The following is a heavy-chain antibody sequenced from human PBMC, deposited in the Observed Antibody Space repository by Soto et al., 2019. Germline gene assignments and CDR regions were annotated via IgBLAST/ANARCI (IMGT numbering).Heavy chain of an antibody. CDR1: GYTFTSYS. Sequence: ASVKVSCKASGYTFTSYSMHWVRQAPGQRLEWMGWINAGNGNTKYSQKFQGRVTITRDTSAGTVYMQLSSLTSEDTAVYYCARDDSGFSGSHYIDYCNYWGQGALVTVSS. CDR3: ARDDSGFSGSHYIDYCNY. D-gene: IGHD1-26*01. J-gene: IGHJ4*02. CDR2: INAGNGNT. V-gene: IGHV1-3*01.